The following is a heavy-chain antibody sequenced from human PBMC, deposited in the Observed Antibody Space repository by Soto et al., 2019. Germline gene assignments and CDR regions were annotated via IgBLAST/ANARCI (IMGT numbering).Heavy chain of an antibody. V-gene: IGHV3-23*01. D-gene: IGHD2-2*02. Sequence: QLLESGGGLVRPGGSLRLSCAGSGFTFSTYAMSWVRQAPGKGLEWVSAITGSGGSTYYADSVKGRFTISRDNSKNTLYLQMTSLRAEDTAIYFCAVEVGPSAISYYYGTDVGGQGTAVTVSS. CDR2: ITGSGGST. CDR1: GFTFSTYA. J-gene: IGHJ6*02. CDR3: AVEVGPSAISYYYGTDV.